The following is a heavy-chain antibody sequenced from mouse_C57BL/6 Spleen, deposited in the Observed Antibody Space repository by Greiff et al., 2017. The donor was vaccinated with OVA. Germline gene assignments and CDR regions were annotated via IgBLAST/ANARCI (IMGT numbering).Heavy chain of an antibody. CDR1: GFTFSSYA. CDR3: ARGSSGSFAY. CDR2: ISDGGSYT. V-gene: IGHV5-4*01. D-gene: IGHD3-2*02. Sequence: DVHLVESGGGLVKPGGSLKLSCAASGFTFSSYAMSWVRQTPEKRLEWVATISDGGSYTYYPDNVKGRFTISRDNAKNNLYLQMSHLKSEDTAMYYCARGSSGSFAYWGQGTLVTVSA. J-gene: IGHJ3*01.